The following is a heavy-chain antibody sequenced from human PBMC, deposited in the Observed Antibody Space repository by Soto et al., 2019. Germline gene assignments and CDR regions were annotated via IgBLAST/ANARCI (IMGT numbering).Heavy chain of an antibody. CDR2: IYSAGSA. V-gene: IGHV3-66*01. D-gene: IGHD3-9*01. CDR1: GFTVSSYH. J-gene: IGHJ5*02. CDR3: VKDPYDILTGYVNWFDP. Sequence: GGSLRLSCAASGFTVSSYHMSWVRQAPGKGLEWVSVIYSAGSADFAGSVKGRFTISRDNSKNTLYLQMSSLRAEDTAVYYCVKDPYDILTGYVNWFDPWGQGTLVTVSS.